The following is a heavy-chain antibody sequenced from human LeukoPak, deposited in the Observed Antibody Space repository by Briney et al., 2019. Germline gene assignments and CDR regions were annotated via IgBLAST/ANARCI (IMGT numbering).Heavy chain of an antibody. Sequence: GGSLRLSCAASGFTFSSYAMSWFGQAPGKGLDWVSAISGSGGSTYYADSVKGRFTVSRDNSKNTLYLQMNSLRAEDTAVYYCAKDGGGYFDWSNRLDPWGQGTLVTVSS. J-gene: IGHJ5*02. CDR2: ISGSGGST. CDR1: GFTFSSYA. D-gene: IGHD3-9*01. CDR3: AKDGGGYFDWSNRLDP. V-gene: IGHV3-23*01.